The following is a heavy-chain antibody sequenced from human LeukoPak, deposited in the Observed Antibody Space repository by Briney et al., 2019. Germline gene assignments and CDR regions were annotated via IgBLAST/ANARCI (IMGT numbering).Heavy chain of an antibody. CDR1: GYTFTNYG. Sequence: ASVKVSCKASGYTFTNYGITWVRQAPGQGLEWMGWRSAYNGNTKYAQTLQGRVTMTTDASTSTAYMELRSLRSDDTAVYYCARDHSSSCQLFDYWGQGTLVTVSS. V-gene: IGHV1-18*01. CDR3: ARDHSSSCQLFDY. D-gene: IGHD6-13*01. J-gene: IGHJ4*02. CDR2: RSAYNGNT.